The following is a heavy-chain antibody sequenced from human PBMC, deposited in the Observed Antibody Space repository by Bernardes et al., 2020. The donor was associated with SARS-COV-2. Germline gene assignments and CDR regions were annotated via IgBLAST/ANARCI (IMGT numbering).Heavy chain of an antibody. D-gene: IGHD3-9*01. CDR3: SRGAPGS. V-gene: IGHV4-34*01. Sequence: SETLSLTCAVYGGTFSDNSWTWIRQSPGKGLEWIGQISHSGISNYNPSLKSRVTMSVDTSKNQFSLNLTSVTAADTAVYFCSRGAPGSWGQGTLVTVSS. CDR2: ISHSGIS. J-gene: IGHJ5*02. CDR1: GGTFSDNS.